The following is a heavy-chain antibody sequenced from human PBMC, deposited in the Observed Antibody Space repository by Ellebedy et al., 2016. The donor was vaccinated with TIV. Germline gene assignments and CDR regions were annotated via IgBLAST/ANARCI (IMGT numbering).Heavy chain of an antibody. Sequence: AASVKVPCKASGYTFISYGISCVRHAPGQGLAWMGWISAYNGNTNYAQKLQGRVTMTTDTSTSTAYMELRSLRSDDTAVYYCASGYYYGSGSRIPLPLYYDGMDVWGQGTTVTVSS. CDR2: ISAYNGNT. J-gene: IGHJ6*02. V-gene: IGHV1-18*04. CDR3: ASGYYYGSGSRIPLPLYYDGMDV. D-gene: IGHD3-10*01. CDR1: GYTFISYG.